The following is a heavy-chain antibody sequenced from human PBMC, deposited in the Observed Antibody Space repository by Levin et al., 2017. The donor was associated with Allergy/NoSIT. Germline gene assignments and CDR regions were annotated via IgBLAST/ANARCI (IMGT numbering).Heavy chain of an antibody. D-gene: IGHD4-17*01. CDR2: TYCRSKWYN. CDR1: GDSVSTNTGA. V-gene: IGHV6-1*01. Sequence: SQTLSLTCAISGDSVSTNTGAWNWIRQSPSRGLEWLGRTYCRSKWYNDHAVSVKSRLTINPDTSRNQFSLHLNSVIPEDTAVYYCARTGDDYWGQGTLVTVSS. J-gene: IGHJ4*02. CDR3: ARTGDDY.